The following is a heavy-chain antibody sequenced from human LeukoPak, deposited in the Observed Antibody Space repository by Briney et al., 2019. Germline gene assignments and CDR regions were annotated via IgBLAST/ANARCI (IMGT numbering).Heavy chain of an antibody. D-gene: IGHD6-13*01. Sequence: GGSLRLSCAASGFTFSSYAMSWVRQAPGKGLEWVSAISGSGGSTYYADSVKGRFTISRDNSKNTLYLQMNSLRAEDTAVYYCAKDLSSCWKSYYFDYWGQGTLVTVSS. CDR1: GFTFSSYA. V-gene: IGHV3-23*01. CDR2: ISGSGGST. CDR3: AKDLSSCWKSYYFDY. J-gene: IGHJ4*02.